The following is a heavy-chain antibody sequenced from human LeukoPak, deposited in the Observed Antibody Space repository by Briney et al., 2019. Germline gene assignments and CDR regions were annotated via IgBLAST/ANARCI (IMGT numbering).Heavy chain of an antibody. Sequence: PGGSLRLSCAASGFTFSSYNMNWVRQAPGKGLEWVSYISSSSSTIYYTDSVKGRFTMSRDNAKNSLYLQMNSLRDEDTAVYYCARDKPPPYYYDSSGIFDYWGQGTLVTVSS. CDR2: ISSSSSTI. V-gene: IGHV3-48*02. CDR3: ARDKPPPYYYDSSGIFDY. D-gene: IGHD3-22*01. CDR1: GFTFSSYN. J-gene: IGHJ4*02.